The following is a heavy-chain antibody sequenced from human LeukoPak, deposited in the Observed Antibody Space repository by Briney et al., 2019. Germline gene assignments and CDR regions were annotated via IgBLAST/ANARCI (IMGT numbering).Heavy chain of an antibody. J-gene: IGHJ4*02. D-gene: IGHD2-15*01. CDR3: AKQLGYCSDGSCYFPY. CDR1: GFTFSSSA. CDR2: ISNNGGYT. Sequence: GALRLSCAASGFTFSSSAMSWVRQAPGKGLEWVSAISNNGGYTYYADSVQGRFTISRDNSKSTLCLQMNSLRVEDKGVYYCAKQLGYCSDGSCYFPYWGQGTLVTVSS. V-gene: IGHV3-23*01.